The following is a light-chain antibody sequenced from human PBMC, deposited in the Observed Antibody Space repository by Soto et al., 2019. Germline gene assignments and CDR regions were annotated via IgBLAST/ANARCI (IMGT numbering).Light chain of an antibody. J-gene: IGLJ1*01. V-gene: IGLV2-14*01. Sequence: QSALTQPASVSGSPGQSITISCTATSSEVGGFNYVSWYQHHPGKAPKLMIYEVTSRPSGVSNRFSGSNSGNTASLTISGLQAEDEADYYCFSYASSSTLYDFGSGTKLTVL. CDR1: SSEVGGFNY. CDR3: FSYASSSTLYD. CDR2: EVT.